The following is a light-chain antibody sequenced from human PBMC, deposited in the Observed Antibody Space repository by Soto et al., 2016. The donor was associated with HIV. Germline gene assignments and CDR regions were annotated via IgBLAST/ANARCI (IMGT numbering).Light chain of an antibody. J-gene: IGLJ2*01. CDR2: DDK. V-gene: IGLV3-21*03. CDR3: QVYDSPSDQVV. Sequence: SSVLTQPPSVSVAPGKTATITCGGDNIGRKSVHWYQQKPGQAPVLVVYDDKDRPSGIPERFSGSNSENTATLTISRVEAGDEADYFCQVYDSPSDQVVFGGRTKLTVL. CDR1: NIGRKS.